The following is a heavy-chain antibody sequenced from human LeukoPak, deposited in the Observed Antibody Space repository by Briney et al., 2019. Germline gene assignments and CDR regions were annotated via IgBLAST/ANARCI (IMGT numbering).Heavy chain of an antibody. CDR2: INAGNGNT. CDR1: GYTFTSYA. D-gene: IGHD3-3*01. CDR3: AREVTIFGVVEHHYMDV. J-gene: IGHJ6*03. Sequence: ASVKVSCKASGYTFTSYAMHWVRQAPGQRLEWMGWINAGNGNTKYSQKFQGRVTITRNTSISTAYMELSSLRSEDTAVYYCAREVTIFGVVEHHYMDVWGKGTTVTVSS. V-gene: IGHV1-3*01.